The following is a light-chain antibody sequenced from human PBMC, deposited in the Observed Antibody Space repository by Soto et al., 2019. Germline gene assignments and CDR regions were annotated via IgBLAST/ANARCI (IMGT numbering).Light chain of an antibody. V-gene: IGKV3-15*01. CDR1: QSISSN. Sequence: EIVMTQSPATPSMSPGERATLSCRASQSISSNLAWYQQKPGQAPRLLIYGASTRATGIPARFSASGSGTEFTLTISSLQSEDFAVYYCQQYNDRLWTFGQGTKVEIK. CDR2: GAS. J-gene: IGKJ1*01. CDR3: QQYNDRLWT.